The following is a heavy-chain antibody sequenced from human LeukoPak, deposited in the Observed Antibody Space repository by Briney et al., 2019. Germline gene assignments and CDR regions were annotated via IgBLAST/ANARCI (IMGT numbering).Heavy chain of an antibody. J-gene: IGHJ4*02. CDR1: GFTFSNFW. Sequence: GGSLRLSCAASGFTFSNFWMHWVRQAPGKGLVWVSQINSDGSNTKYADSVKGRFTISRDNAKNTLYLQMNSLRAGDTAVYYCLGSGDYGNWGYWGQGTLVTVSS. CDR2: INSDGSNT. V-gene: IGHV3-74*03. D-gene: IGHD2-21*01. CDR3: LGSGDYGNWGY.